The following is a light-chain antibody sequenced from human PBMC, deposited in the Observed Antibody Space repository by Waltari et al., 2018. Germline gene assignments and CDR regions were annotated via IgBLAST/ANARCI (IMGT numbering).Light chain of an antibody. J-gene: IGLJ3*02. V-gene: IGLV3-21*02. CDR3: RVWDTRRDHPV. Sequence: SYVLTQPPSESVAPGQTAHITCLGNNIGAKRGHWFRQKAGQAPVLVIYDDSDRPSGIPERFSGSNSGDTATLTISRVEAGDEAAYFCRVWDTRRDHPVFGGGTKLTVL. CDR2: DDS. CDR1: NIGAKR.